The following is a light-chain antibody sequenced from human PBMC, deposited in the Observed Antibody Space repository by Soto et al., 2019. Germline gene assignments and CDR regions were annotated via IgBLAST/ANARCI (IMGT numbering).Light chain of an antibody. Sequence: QFVLSQPPSVSAAAGQQVTISSSGSSSNLGDNYVSWYQHFPVTPPKLVVYDNDRRPSGIPGRFSGSKSGTSATLVITGLQTGDEADYYCGTWDDRLDGNYVFGSGTKVTVL. J-gene: IGLJ6*01. CDR1: SSNLGDNY. CDR2: DND. CDR3: GTWDDRLDGNYV. V-gene: IGLV1-51*01.